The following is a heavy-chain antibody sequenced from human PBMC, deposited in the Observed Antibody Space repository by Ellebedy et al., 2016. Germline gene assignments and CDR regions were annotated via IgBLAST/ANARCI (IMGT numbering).Heavy chain of an antibody. V-gene: IGHV3-30-3*01. CDR2: ISYDGSNK. CDR3: ARAASGSHPDY. J-gene: IGHJ4*02. CDR1: GFTFSSYA. D-gene: IGHD3-10*01. Sequence: GGSLRLSXAASGFTFSSYAMHWVRQAPGKGLEWVAVISYDGSNKYYADSVKGRFTISRDNAKNSLYLQMNSLRAEDTAVYYCARAASGSHPDYWGQGTLVTVSS.